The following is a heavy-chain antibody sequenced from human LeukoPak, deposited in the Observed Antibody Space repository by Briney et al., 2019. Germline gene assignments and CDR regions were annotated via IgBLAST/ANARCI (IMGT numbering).Heavy chain of an antibody. D-gene: IGHD4-17*01. Sequence: ASVKVSCKASGYSFTSYDINWVRQATGQGLEWMGWMNPNSGNTGYAQKFQGRVTMTRSTSISTAYMELSSLRSEDTAVYYCARHGTASVYGDSIDYWGQGTLVTVSS. CDR1: GYSFTSYD. V-gene: IGHV1-8*01. J-gene: IGHJ4*02. CDR3: ARHGTASVYGDSIDY. CDR2: MNPNSGNT.